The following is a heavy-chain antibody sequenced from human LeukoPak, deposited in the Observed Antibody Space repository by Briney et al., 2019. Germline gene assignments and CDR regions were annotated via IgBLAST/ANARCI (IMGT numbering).Heavy chain of an antibody. CDR3: ARLPPYYDILTGYYLSGYFDY. V-gene: IGHV4-59*08. CDR1: GGSISSYY. Sequence: SESLSLTCTVSGGSISSYYWSWIRQPPGKGLEGIGYIYYSGSTNYNPSLKSRVTISVDTSKNQFSLKLSSVTAADTAVYYCARLPPYYDILTGYYLSGYFDYWGQGTLVTVSS. D-gene: IGHD3-9*01. CDR2: IYYSGST. J-gene: IGHJ4*02.